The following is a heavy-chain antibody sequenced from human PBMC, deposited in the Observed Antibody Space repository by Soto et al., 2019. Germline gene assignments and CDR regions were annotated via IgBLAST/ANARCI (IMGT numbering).Heavy chain of an antibody. CDR2: ISGSGGST. CDR3: AKDQYSGSPGKPDY. Sequence: GGSLRLSCAASGFTFSSYAMSWVRQAPGKGLEWVSAISGSGGSTYYADSVKGRFTISRDNSKNTLYLQMNSLRAEDTALYYCAKDQYSGSPGKPDYWGQGTLVTVSS. V-gene: IGHV3-23*01. CDR1: GFTFSSYA. J-gene: IGHJ4*02. D-gene: IGHD1-26*01.